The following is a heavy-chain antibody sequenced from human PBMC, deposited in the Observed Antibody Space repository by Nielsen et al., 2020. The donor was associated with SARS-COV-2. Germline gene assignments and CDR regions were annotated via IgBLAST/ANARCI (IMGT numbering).Heavy chain of an antibody. J-gene: IGHJ4*02. CDR3: AKHEGED. D-gene: IGHD3-10*01. V-gene: IGHV3-7*03. CDR2: IDEDGSEN. Sequence: GGSLRLSCAGSGFSFGSHWMSWVRQAPGKGLEWVANIDEDGSENNYVDSAKGRFTISRDNAKNSLYLEMNSLRADDTAVYYCAKHEGEDWGQGTLVTVSS. CDR1: GFSFGSHW.